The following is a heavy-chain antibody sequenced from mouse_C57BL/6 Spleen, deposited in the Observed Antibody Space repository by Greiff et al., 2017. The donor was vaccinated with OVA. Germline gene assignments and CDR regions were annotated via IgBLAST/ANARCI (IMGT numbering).Heavy chain of an antibody. CDR3: ARRGGYFEY. CDR1: GYTFTDYE. J-gene: IGHJ2*01. V-gene: IGHV1-15*01. Sequence: QVQLQQSGAELVRPGASVTLSCKASGYTFTDYEMHWVKQTPVHGLEWIGAIDPETGGTAYNQKFKGKAILTADKSTSTAYMELRRLTSDDSAVYYCARRGGYFEYWGQGTTLTVSS. CDR2: IDPETGGT.